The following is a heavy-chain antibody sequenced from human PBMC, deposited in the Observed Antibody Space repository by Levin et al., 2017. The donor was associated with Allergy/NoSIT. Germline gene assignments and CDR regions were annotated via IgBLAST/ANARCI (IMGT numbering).Heavy chain of an antibody. CDR2: IYPGDSDT. Sequence: GESLKISCKGSGYSFTRYWIAWVRQMPGKGLEWMGIIYPGDSDTRYNPSFQGQVTISADKSIDTAYLQWSSLKASDTAMYYCARRFGSSWAFFDYWGQGTLVTVSS. V-gene: IGHV5-51*01. J-gene: IGHJ4*02. D-gene: IGHD6-13*01. CDR3: ARRFGSSWAFFDY. CDR1: GYSFTRYW.